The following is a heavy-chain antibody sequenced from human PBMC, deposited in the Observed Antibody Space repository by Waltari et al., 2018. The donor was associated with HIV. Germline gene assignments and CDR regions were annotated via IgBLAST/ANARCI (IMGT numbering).Heavy chain of an antibody. CDR1: GFTISTSA. CDR2: IWYDGSVK. Sequence: QVQLAESGGGVVQPGKALRLSCAASGFTISTSAMHWVRQAPGKGLEWVAVIWYDGSVKYYADSVKGRFTISRDNSKNTLYLLVNILRAEDTAVYYCTRDYIYCSGGNCFSSNDAFDIWGQGTMVTVSA. V-gene: IGHV3-33*01. J-gene: IGHJ3*02. D-gene: IGHD2-15*01. CDR3: TRDYIYCSGGNCFSSNDAFDI.